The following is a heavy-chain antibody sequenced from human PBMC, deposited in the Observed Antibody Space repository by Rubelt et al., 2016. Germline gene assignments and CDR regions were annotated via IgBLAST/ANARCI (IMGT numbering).Heavy chain of an antibody. V-gene: IGHV2-5*02. CDR3: AHTTASRNYAMDV. J-gene: IGHJ6*02. Sequence: QITLKESGPTLVRPTQTLTLTCTFSGFSLSTGGVGVGWIRQPPGKALEWLALIYYDDDKRYSPSLKTRLTITKETSKQQVVLTMTNLDPVDTATYDCAHTTASRNYAMDVWGQGTTVTVSS. CDR1: GFSLSTGGVG. CDR2: IYYDDDK.